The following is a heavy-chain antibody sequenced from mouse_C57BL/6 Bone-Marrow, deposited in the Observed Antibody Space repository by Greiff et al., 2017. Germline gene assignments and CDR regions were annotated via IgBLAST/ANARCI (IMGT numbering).Heavy chain of an antibody. CDR1: GYSFTGYY. V-gene: IGHV1-42*01. CDR2: INPSTGGT. D-gene: IGHD1-1*01. Sequence: DVQLQESGPELVKPGASVKISCKASGYSFTGYYMNWVKQSPEKSLEWIGEINPSTGGTTYNQKFKAKATLTVDKSSSTAYMQLKSLTSEDSAVYYCARSPVDAMDYWGQGTSVTVSS. CDR3: ARSPVDAMDY. J-gene: IGHJ4*01.